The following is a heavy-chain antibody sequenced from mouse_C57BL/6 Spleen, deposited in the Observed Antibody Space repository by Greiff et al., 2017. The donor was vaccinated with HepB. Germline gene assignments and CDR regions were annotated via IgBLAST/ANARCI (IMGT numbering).Heavy chain of an antibody. Sequence: VQLQQSGAELVKPGASVKISCKASGYAFSSYWMNWVKQRPGKGLEWIGQIYPGDGDTNYNGKFKGKATLTADKSSSTAYMQLRSLTSEDSAVYFCAKEDGNYFYFDYWGQGTTLTVSS. CDR1: GYAFSSYW. J-gene: IGHJ2*01. CDR3: AKEDGNYFYFDY. D-gene: IGHD2-1*01. CDR2: IYPGDGDT. V-gene: IGHV1-80*01.